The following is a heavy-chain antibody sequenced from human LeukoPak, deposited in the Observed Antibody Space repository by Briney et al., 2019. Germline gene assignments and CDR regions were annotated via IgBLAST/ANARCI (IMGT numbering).Heavy chain of an antibody. J-gene: IGHJ4*02. CDR2: INHSGST. V-gene: IGHV4-34*01. Sequence: SETLSLTCAVYGGSFSGYYWSWIRQPPGKGLEWIGEINHSGSTNYNPSLKSRVTISVDTSKNQFSLKLSSVTAADTAVYYCARGLRMYYYDSSGYSRASTYYFDYWGQGTLVTVSS. CDR1: GGSFSGYY. CDR3: ARGLRMYYYDSSGYSRASTYYFDY. D-gene: IGHD3-22*01.